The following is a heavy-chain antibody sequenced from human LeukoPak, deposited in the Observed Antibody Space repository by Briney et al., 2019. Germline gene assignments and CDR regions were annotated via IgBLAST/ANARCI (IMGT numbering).Heavy chain of an antibody. D-gene: IGHD6-19*01. J-gene: IGHJ5*02. CDR1: GGTFSSYA. CDR3: ARGGTSSGWFDP. CDR2: IIPILGMA. Sequence: GASVKVSCKASGGTFSSYAISWVRQAPGQGLEWMGRIIPILGMANYAQKFQGRVTITADKSTSTAYMELSSLRSEDTAVYYCARGGTSSGWFDPWGQGTLVTVSS. V-gene: IGHV1-69*04.